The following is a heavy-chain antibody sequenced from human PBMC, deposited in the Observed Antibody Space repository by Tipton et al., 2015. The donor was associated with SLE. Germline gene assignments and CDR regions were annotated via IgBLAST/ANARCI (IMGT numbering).Heavy chain of an antibody. CDR3: TTARTGCSRNSCYLDN. CDR2: INYSGTT. D-gene: IGHD2-2*01. V-gene: IGHV4-4*02. Sequence: SLRLSCAASRGSISSTYWWTWVRQSPGRGLEWIVDINYSGTTNYNPSLSSRVTISLDKSRDQFYLILTSVTAADTAVYYCTTARTGCSRNSCYLDNWGRGTLVTVSS. J-gene: IGHJ4*02. CDR1: RGSISSTYW.